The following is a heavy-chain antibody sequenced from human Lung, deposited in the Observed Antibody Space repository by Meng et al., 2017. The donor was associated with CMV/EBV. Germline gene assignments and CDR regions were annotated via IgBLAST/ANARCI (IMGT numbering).Heavy chain of an antibody. Sequence: GAAMMISCAVSGSIVSTKYMSWVRQAPGKGLEWVSTNYSRGNTYSADSVQGRFTISRDNSKNILYLQMKGLTAEDTAVYYCATEPGYSNAGDNWGQGTLVXVSS. V-gene: IGHV3-53*01. CDR2: NYSRGNT. D-gene: IGHD2/OR15-2a*01. J-gene: IGHJ1*01. CDR3: ATEPGYSNAGDN. CDR1: GSIVSTKY.